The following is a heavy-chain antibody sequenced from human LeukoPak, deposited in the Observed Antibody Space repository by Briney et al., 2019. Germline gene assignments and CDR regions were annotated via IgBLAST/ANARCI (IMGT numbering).Heavy chain of an antibody. V-gene: IGHV1-2*02. Sequence: ASVKVSCKASGYTFTGYYMHWVRQAPGQGLEWMGWINPNSGGTNYAQKFQGRVTMTRDTSISTAYMELSRLRSDDTAVYYCARANSVSSSWYLAFDIWGQGTMVTVSS. CDR3: ARANSVSSSWYLAFDI. CDR2: INPNSGGT. D-gene: IGHD6-13*01. CDR1: GYTFTGYY. J-gene: IGHJ3*02.